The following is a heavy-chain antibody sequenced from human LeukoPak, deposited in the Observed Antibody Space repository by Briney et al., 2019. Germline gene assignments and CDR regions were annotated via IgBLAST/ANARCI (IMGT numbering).Heavy chain of an antibody. D-gene: IGHD2-2*01. V-gene: IGHV4-34*01. J-gene: IGHJ4*02. CDR2: INHSGST. CDR3: ASHCSSTSCYESPLN. CDR1: GASFSGYY. Sequence: SETLSLTCAVYGASFSGYYWSWIRQPPGKGLEWIGEINHSGSTNYNPSLKSRVTISVDTSKNQFSLKLSSVTAADTVVYYCASHCSSTSCYESPLNWGQGTLVTVSS.